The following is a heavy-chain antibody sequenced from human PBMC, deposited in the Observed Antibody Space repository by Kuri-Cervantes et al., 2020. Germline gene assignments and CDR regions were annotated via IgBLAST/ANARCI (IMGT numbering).Heavy chain of an antibody. CDR1: GFTFSSYG. J-gene: IGHJ4*02. CDR2: ITASGGRT. Sequence: GGSLRLSCAASGFTFSSYGLTWVRQAPGKGLEWVSGITASGGRTFYADSVKGRFTISRDNSKNTLYLQMNSLRAEDTAVYYCARDWGIAAEKGDYWGQGTLVTVSS. D-gene: IGHD6-13*01. V-gene: IGHV3-23*01. CDR3: ARDWGIAAEKGDY.